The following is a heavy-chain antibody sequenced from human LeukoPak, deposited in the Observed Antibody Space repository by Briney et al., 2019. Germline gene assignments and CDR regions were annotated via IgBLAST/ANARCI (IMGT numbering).Heavy chain of an antibody. CDR3: ARVTDIAAAGTYYYYYMDV. J-gene: IGHJ6*03. CDR2: INHSGST. V-gene: IGHV4-34*01. CDR1: GRSFSGYY. Sequence: SETLSLTCAVYGRSFSGYYWSWIRQPPGKGLEWIGEINHSGSTNYNPSLKSRVTISVDTSKNQFSLKLSSVTAADTAVYYCARVTDIAAAGTYYYYYMDVWGKGTTVTVSS. D-gene: IGHD6-13*01.